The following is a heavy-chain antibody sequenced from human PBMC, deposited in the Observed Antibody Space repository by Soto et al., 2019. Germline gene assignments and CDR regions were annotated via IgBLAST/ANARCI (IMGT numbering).Heavy chain of an antibody. J-gene: IGHJ4*02. V-gene: IGHV3-48*01. CDR1: GFTFSSYS. CDR3: AREGAYGSGSYRFDY. Sequence: EVQLVESGGGLVQPGGSLRLSCAASGFTFSSYSMNWVRQAPGKGLEWVSYISSSSSTIYYADSVKGRFTISRDNAKNLLYLQMDSLRAEDTAVYYCAREGAYGSGSYRFDYWGQGTLVTVSS. CDR2: ISSSSSTI. D-gene: IGHD3-10*01.